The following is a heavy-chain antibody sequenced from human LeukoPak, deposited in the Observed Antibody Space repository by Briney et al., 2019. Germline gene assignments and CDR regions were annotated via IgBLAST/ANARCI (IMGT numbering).Heavy chain of an antibody. D-gene: IGHD3-3*01. V-gene: IGHV3-21*01. J-gene: IGHJ4*02. CDR2: ISSSNNYI. CDR3: ARESGPKLDY. Sequence: GGSLRLSCAASGFTFSSYCMNWVRQAPGKGLEWVSSISSSNNYIYYTDSVKGRFTISRDNAKNSLYLQMNSLRAEDTAVYYCARESGPKLDYWGQGTLVTVSS. CDR1: GFTFSSYC.